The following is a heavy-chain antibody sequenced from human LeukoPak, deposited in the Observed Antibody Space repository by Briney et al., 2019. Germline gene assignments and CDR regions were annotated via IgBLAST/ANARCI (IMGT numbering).Heavy chain of an antibody. CDR3: ARAGSWCGVGKGSREDCYFDY. Sequence: SVKVSCKAYGGTFSRFTISWVRQAPGQGLEWMGGIIPIFGTANYAQKFQGRVTITADESTSTAYMELSSLRSEDTAVYYCARAGSWCGVGKGSREDCYFDYWGQGTLVTVSS. V-gene: IGHV1-69*13. CDR2: IIPIFGTA. D-gene: IGHD3-10*01. J-gene: IGHJ4*02. CDR1: GGTFSRFT.